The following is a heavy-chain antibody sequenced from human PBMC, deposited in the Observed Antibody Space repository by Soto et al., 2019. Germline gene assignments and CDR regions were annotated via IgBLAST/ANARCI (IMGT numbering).Heavy chain of an antibody. CDR2: INQDGRDQ. Sequence: EVQVVESGGDLVQPGGYLRLSCAASGFTFSSHWMTWFRQVPGKVLEWVANINQDGRDQYYVDSVKGRFTISRDNAKNSLCLHMNSLRVEDTAVYYCATSMRHTLNPWGQGTLVTVSS. J-gene: IGHJ5*02. CDR3: ATSMRHTLNP. D-gene: IGHD2-8*01. CDR1: GFTFSSHW. V-gene: IGHV3-7*01.